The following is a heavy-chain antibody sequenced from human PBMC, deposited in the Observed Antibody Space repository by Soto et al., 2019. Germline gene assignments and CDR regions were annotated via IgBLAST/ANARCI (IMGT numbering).Heavy chain of an antibody. CDR1: GFTFSSYA. CDR3: ARVFHVFCSGYNAPSRYSYGMDV. V-gene: IGHV3-30-3*01. J-gene: IGHJ6*02. CDR2: ISYDGSNK. D-gene: IGHD3-3*01. Sequence: GGSLRLSCAASGFTFSSYAMHWVRQAPGKGLEWVAVISYDGSNKYYADSVKGRFTISRDNSKNTLYLQMNSLRAEDTAVYYCARVFHVFCSGYNAPSRYSYGMDVWGQGTTVTVSS.